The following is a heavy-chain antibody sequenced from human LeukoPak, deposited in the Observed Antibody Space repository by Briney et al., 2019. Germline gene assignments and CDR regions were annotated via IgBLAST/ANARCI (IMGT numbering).Heavy chain of an antibody. CDR3: AKGPQIYYFDY. CDR1: GFTFSSYG. Sequence: GRSLRLSCAASGFTFSSYGMHWVRQAPGKGLEWVAVISYDGSNKYYADSVKGRFTISRDNSKNTLYLQMNSLRAEDTAVYYCAKGPQIYYFDYWGQGTLVTVSS. CDR2: ISYDGSNK. V-gene: IGHV3-30*18. J-gene: IGHJ4*02.